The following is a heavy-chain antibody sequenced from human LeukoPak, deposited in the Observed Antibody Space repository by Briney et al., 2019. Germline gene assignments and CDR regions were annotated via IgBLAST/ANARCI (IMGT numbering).Heavy chain of an antibody. V-gene: IGHV1-69*13. J-gene: IGHJ4*02. CDR2: IIPIFGTA. CDR1: GGTFSSYA. Sequence: SVKVSCKASGGTFSSYAISWVRQAPGQGLEWMGGIIPIFGTANYAQKFQGRVTITADESTSTAYMEPSSLRSEDTAVYYCARGTSWYSSSWYDYWGQGTLVTVSS. D-gene: IGHD6-13*01. CDR3: ARGTSWYSSSWYDY.